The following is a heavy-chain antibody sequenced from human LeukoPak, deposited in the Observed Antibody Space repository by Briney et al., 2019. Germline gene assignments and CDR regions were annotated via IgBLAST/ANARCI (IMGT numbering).Heavy chain of an antibody. Sequence: SETLSLTCTVFGGSISSYYWSWIRQPPGKGLEWIGYIYYSGSTNYNPSLKSRVTISVDTSKNQFSLKLSSVTAADTAVYYCARNMGTSMVRGVIRNTYNWFDRWGQGTLVTVSS. V-gene: IGHV4-59*08. CDR3: ARNMGTSMVRGVIRNTYNWFDR. CDR2: IYYSGST. D-gene: IGHD3-10*01. CDR1: GGSISSYY. J-gene: IGHJ5*02.